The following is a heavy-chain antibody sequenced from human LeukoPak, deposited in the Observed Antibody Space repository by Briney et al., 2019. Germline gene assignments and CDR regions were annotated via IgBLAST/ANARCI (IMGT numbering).Heavy chain of an antibody. CDR3: AGGIIAAADYYYYYMDV. CDR1: GGTFSSYA. J-gene: IGHJ6*03. V-gene: IGHV1-69*05. CDR2: IIPIFGTA. Sequence: GASVKVSCKASGGTFSSYAISWVRQAPGQGLEWMGGIIPIFGTANYAQKFQGRVTITTDESTSTAYMELSSLRSEDTAVYYCAGGIIAAADYYYYYMDVWGKGTTVTVSS. D-gene: IGHD6-13*01.